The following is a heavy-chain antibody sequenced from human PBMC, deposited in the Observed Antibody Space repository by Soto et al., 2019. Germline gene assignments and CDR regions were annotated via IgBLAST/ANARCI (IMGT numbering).Heavy chain of an antibody. Sequence: SETRSHTRPVGDDCSSRGSYYWTWIRQHPGKGLEWIGYIYYSGSTYYNPSLKSRVTMSLDTSKNQFSLKLSSVTAADTAVYYCAREPLTWGQGTLVTAPQ. CDR1: DDCSSRGSYY. V-gene: IGHV4-31*03. CDR2: IYYSGST. CDR3: AREPLT. J-gene: IGHJ4*02.